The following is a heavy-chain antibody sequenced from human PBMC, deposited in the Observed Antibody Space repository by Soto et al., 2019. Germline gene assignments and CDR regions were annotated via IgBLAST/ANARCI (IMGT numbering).Heavy chain of an antibody. CDR2: ISGSGAMT. J-gene: IGHJ5*01. D-gene: IGHD5-18*01. Sequence: GGSLRLSCAASGFTFDSYAMTWVRLTPGKGLEWVSTISGSGAMTYHADSVKGRFTVSRDNSRNTLYLQMNGLSAEDTAIYYCPKNFGYSYSYDMGDTWGQGTLVTVSS. V-gene: IGHV3-23*01. CDR1: GFTFDSYA. CDR3: PKNFGYSYSYDMGDT.